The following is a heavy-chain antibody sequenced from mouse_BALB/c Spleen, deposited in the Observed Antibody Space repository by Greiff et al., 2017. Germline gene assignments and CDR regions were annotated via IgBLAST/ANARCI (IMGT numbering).Heavy chain of an antibody. V-gene: IGHV1-54*01. CDR1: GYAFTNYL. J-gene: IGHJ3*01. CDR3: ARDDYDSAY. CDR2: INPGSGGT. Sequence: QVQLQQSGAELVRPGTSVKVSCKASGYAFTNYLIEWVKQRPGQGLEWIGVINPGSGGTNYNEKFKGKATLTADKSSSTAYMQLSSLTSDDSAVYFCARDDYDSAYWGQGTLVTVSA. D-gene: IGHD2-4*01.